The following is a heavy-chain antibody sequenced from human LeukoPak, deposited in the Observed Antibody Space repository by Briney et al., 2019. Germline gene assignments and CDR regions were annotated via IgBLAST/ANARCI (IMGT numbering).Heavy chain of an antibody. CDR3: ARGSGYDGFDY. Sequence: SETLSPTCAVSGDSISSGTDYWSWIRQPAGQGLEWIGRIYTTGITNYNPSLKSRVTISVDTSKNQFSLRLSSVTAADTAVYYCARGSGYDGFDYWGQGTLVTVSS. V-gene: IGHV4-61*02. CDR1: GDSISSGTDY. J-gene: IGHJ4*02. D-gene: IGHD5-12*01. CDR2: IYTTGIT.